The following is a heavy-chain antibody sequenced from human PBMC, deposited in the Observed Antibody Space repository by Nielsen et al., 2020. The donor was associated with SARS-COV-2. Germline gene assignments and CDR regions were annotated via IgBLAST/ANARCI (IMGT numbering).Heavy chain of an antibody. J-gene: IGHJ5*02. V-gene: IGHV3-48*03. D-gene: IGHD6-19*01. CDR1: GFTFSSYE. CDR2: ISSSGSTI. CDR3: ARELGASKQWLVLGWFDP. Sequence: GESLKISCAASGFTFSSYEMNWVRQAPGKGLEWVSYISSSGSTIYYADSVKGRFTISRDNAKNSLYLQMNSLRAEDTAVYYCARELGASKQWLVLGWFDPWGRGTLVTVSS.